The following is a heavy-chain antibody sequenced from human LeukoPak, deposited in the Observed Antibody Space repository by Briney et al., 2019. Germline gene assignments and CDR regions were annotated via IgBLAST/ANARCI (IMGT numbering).Heavy chain of an antibody. J-gene: IGHJ5*02. CDR3: ARDLVGALWFDP. Sequence: SGTLSLTCAVSGGSISSSNWWSWVRQPPGKGLEWIGEIYPSGTTNYNPSLKSRVTLSVDKSKNQFSLKLSSVTAADTAVYYCARDLVGALWFDPWGQGTLVTVSS. CDR2: IYPSGTT. CDR1: GGSISSSNW. V-gene: IGHV4-4*02. D-gene: IGHD1-26*01.